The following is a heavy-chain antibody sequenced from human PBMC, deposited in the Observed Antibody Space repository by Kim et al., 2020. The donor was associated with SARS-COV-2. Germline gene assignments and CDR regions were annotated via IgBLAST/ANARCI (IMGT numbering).Heavy chain of an antibody. CDR2: IYYSGST. CDR3: ARLENYDYVWGSYNYFDY. J-gene: IGHJ4*02. D-gene: IGHD3-16*01. CDR1: GGSISSYY. V-gene: IGHV4-59*08. Sequence: SETLSLTCTVSGGSISSYYWSWIRQPPGKGLEWIGYIYYSGSTNYNPSLKSRVTISVDTSKNQFSLKLSSVTAADTAVYYCARLENYDYVWGSYNYFDYWGQGTLVTVSS.